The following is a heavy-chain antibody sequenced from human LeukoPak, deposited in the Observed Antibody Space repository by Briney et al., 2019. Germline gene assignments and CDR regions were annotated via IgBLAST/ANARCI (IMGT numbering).Heavy chain of an antibody. J-gene: IGHJ4*02. Sequence: ASVKVSCKASGGTFRSYGISWVRQAPGQGLEWMGWISAYNGNTNYAQKLQGRVTMTTDTSASTAYMELRSLRSDDTAVYYCARGPGSSGYVYYFDYWGQGTLVTVSS. CDR1: GGTFRSYG. CDR3: ARGPGSSGYVYYFDY. V-gene: IGHV1-18*01. CDR2: ISAYNGNT. D-gene: IGHD3-22*01.